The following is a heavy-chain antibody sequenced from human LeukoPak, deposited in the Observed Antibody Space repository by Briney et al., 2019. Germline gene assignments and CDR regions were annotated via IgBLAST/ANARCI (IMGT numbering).Heavy chain of an antibody. CDR3: ARVAYYYGSGSYCFDY. Sequence: AETLSLTCSVSGGSISSYYWSWIRQSPGKRLEWIAYICYSGNNNYNPSLKSRVNISVDTSKNQFSLKLSSVTAADTAVYYCARVAYYYGSGSYCFDYWGQGTLVTVSS. CDR1: GGSISSYY. CDR2: ICYSGNN. D-gene: IGHD3-10*01. J-gene: IGHJ4*02. V-gene: IGHV4-59*01.